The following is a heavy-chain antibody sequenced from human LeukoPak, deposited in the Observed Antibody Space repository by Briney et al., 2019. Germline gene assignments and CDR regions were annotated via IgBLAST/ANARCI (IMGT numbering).Heavy chain of an antibody. V-gene: IGHV3-64*04. Sequence: GGSLRLSCAASGFTFNSYAMHWVRQAPGKGLEYVSGISSHGGITYYADSVKGRFTISRDNSKNTLYLQMNSLRAEDTAVYYCAKVASPPVTYYYDSSGYGWFDPWGQGTLVTVSS. CDR3: AKVASPPVTYYYDSSGYGWFDP. CDR2: ISSHGGIT. J-gene: IGHJ5*02. D-gene: IGHD3-22*01. CDR1: GFTFNSYA.